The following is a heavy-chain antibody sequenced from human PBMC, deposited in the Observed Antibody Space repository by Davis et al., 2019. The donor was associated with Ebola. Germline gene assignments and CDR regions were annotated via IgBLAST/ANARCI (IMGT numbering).Heavy chain of an antibody. D-gene: IGHD2-21*02. CDR1: GFTFSSYG. CDR2: IWYDGSNK. Sequence: GESLKISCAASGFTFSSYGMHWVRQAPGKGLEWVAVIWYDGSNKYYADSVKGRFTISRDNVRNSLSLQMNSLRDEDTAVYYCARGVDYAFDIWGQGTMVTVSS. J-gene: IGHJ3*02. V-gene: IGHV3-33*01. CDR3: ARGVDYAFDI.